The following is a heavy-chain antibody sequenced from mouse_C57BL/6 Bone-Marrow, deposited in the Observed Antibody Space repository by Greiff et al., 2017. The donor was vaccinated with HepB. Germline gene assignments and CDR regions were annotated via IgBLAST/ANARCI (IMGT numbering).Heavy chain of an antibody. CDR3: ARDLDYFDY. CDR2: INYDGSST. CDR1: GFTFSDYY. V-gene: IGHV5-16*01. J-gene: IGHJ2*01. Sequence: EVKLVESEGGLVQPGSSMKLSCTASGFTFSDYYMAWVRQVPEKGLEWIANINYDGSSTYYLDSLKSRFIISRDNAKNIQYLQMSRLKSEDTATYCCARDLDYFDYWGQGTTLTVSS.